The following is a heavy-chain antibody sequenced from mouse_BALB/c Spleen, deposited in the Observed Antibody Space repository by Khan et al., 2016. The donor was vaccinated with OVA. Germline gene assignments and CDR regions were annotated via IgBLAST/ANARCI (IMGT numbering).Heavy chain of an antibody. V-gene: IGHV1-9*01. CDR2: ILPGSGRN. CDR3: ARGNYYCSSSWFGY. J-gene: IGHJ3*01. Sequence: VELVESGAELMKPGASVKISCKATGYTFSSYWIEWVKQRPGHGLEWIGEILPGSGRNNYNEKFKGKATFTADTSSNTAYMQLSNLTSDDSAVYYCARGNYYCSSSWFGYWGQGTLVTVSA. CDR1: GYTFSSYW. D-gene: IGHD1-1*01.